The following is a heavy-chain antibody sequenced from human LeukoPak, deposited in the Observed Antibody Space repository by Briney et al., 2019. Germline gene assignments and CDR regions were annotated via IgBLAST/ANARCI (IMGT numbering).Heavy chain of an antibody. Sequence: KVGESLKISCKGSGYSFTSYWIGWVRQMPGKGLEWMGIIYPGDSDTRYSPSFQGQVTISADKSISTAYLQWSSLKASDTAMYYCARGKRCSRTSCYGGWFDPWGQGTLVTVSS. D-gene: IGHD2-2*01. CDR1: GYSFTSYW. CDR3: ARGKRCSRTSCYGGWFDP. J-gene: IGHJ5*02. CDR2: IYPGDSDT. V-gene: IGHV5-51*01.